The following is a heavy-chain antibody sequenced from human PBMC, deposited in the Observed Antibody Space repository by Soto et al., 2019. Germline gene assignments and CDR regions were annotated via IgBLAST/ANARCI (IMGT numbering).Heavy chain of an antibody. J-gene: IGHJ4*02. D-gene: IGHD3-22*01. Sequence: PGGSLRLSCAASGFTFSDYCMSWIRQAPGKGLEWISYISSNSNYKNHADSVRGRFTISRDNAKNSLYLQMNGLRAEDTAVYYCARATGYYHTSGSDSWGQGTLVTVSS. CDR3: ARATGYYHTSGSDS. CDR1: GFTFSDYC. CDR2: ISSNSNYK. V-gene: IGHV3-11*06.